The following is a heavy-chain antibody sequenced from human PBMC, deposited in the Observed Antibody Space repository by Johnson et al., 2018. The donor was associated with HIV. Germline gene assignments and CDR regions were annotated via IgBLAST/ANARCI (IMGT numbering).Heavy chain of an antibody. Sequence: VQLVESGGGLVQPGGSLRLSCAASGFIFDDYGMSWVRQAPGKGLEWVANIKQDGSEKSYVDSVKGRFTISRDNAKNSLYLQMNSLRAEDTAVYYCARDGRWPRDAFDIWGQGTMVTVSS. CDR1: GFIFDDYG. CDR2: IKQDGSEK. CDR3: ARDGRWPRDAFDI. V-gene: IGHV3-7*01. J-gene: IGHJ3*02. D-gene: IGHD4-23*01.